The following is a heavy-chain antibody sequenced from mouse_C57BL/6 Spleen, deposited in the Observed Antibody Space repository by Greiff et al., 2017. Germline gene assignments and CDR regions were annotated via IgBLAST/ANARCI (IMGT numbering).Heavy chain of an antibody. CDR1: GYSITSGYY. CDR2: ISYDGSN. Sequence: ESGPGLVKPSQSLSLTCSVTGYSITSGYYWNWIRQFPGNKLVWMGYISYDGSNNYNPSLKNRTTITRDTSKNQLFLKLNSVTTEDTATYYCARVAYGSSPDYWGQGTTLTVSS. J-gene: IGHJ2*01. CDR3: ARVAYGSSPDY. D-gene: IGHD1-1*01. V-gene: IGHV3-6*01.